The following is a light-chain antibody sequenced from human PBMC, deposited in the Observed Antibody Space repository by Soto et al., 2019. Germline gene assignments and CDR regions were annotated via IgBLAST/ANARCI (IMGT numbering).Light chain of an antibody. CDR1: QSISSW. V-gene: IGKV1-5*03. CDR3: QQYNSYSVT. CDR2: KAS. J-gene: IGKJ3*01. Sequence: DIQMTQSPSTLSASVLDRGTITXRASQSISSWLAWYQQKPGKAPKLLIYKASSLESGVPSRFSGSGSGTEFTLTISSLQPDDFATYYCQQYNSYSVTFGPGTKVDIK.